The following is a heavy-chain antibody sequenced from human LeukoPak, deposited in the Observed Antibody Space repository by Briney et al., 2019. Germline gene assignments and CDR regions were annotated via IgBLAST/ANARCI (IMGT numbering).Heavy chain of an antibody. CDR3: ARKGYYGSGSFLTPAAWAFDI. V-gene: IGHV1-46*01. CDR2: INPSGGSI. CDR1: GYSFTTYY. D-gene: IGHD3-10*01. J-gene: IGHJ3*02. Sequence: ASVKVSCKASGYSFTTYYMHWVRQAPGQGLEWMGIINPSGGSISYAQKFRGRVTMTRDTSISTAYMELSRLRSDDTAVYYCARKGYYGSGSFLTPAAWAFDIWGQGTMVTVSS.